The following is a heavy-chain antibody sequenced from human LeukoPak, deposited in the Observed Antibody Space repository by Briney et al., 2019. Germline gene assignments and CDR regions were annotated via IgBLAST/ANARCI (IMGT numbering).Heavy chain of an antibody. CDR1: GDSISSTSYY. D-gene: IGHD5/OR15-5a*01. J-gene: IGHJ6*03. Sequence: SETLSLTCTVSGDSISSTSYYWGWIRQPPGKSLEWIGSIYSSGSTYYNPSLKSRVTISVDTSKNQFSLKLRSVTAADTAVYYCATVKRGYSVYDPHYSYYYMDVWGKGTTVTVSS. CDR2: IYSSGST. CDR3: ATVKRGYSVYDPHYSYYYMDV. V-gene: IGHV4-39*07.